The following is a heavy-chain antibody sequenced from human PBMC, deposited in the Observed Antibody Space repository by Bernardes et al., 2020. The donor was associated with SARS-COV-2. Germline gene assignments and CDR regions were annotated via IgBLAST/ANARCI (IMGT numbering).Heavy chain of an antibody. CDR1: GFTLRNCW. CDR3: ARDAAAGSGWLDP. D-gene: IGHD6-13*01. Sequence: GGSLRLSCAVFGFTLRNCWMSWVRQGPGKGLEWVANINEDGSESYYVDSLKGRFTISRDNAKNSLFLQMNSLRAEDTAVYYCARDAAAGSGWLDPWGQGTLVTVSS. J-gene: IGHJ5*02. CDR2: INEDGSES. V-gene: IGHV3-7*01.